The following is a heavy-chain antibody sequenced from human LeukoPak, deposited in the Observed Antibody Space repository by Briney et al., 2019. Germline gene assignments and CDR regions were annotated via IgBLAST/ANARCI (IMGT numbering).Heavy chain of an antibody. Sequence: GGSLRLSCAASGFTFSSYEMNWVRQAPGKGLEWVSYISSSGSTIYYADSVKGRFTISRDNAKNSLYLQMNSLRAEDTAVYYSARVCNEYQLLCGFDYWGQGTLVTVSS. CDR1: GFTFSSYE. D-gene: IGHD2-2*01. V-gene: IGHV3-48*03. CDR2: ISSSGSTI. CDR3: ARVCNEYQLLCGFDY. J-gene: IGHJ4*02.